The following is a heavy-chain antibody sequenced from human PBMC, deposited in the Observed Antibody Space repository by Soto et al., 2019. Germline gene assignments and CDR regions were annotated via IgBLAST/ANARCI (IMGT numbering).Heavy chain of an antibody. Sequence: QVQLVQSGAEVKKPGSSVQVSCKASGGTFSSYAISWVRQAPGQGLEWMGGIIPIFGTANYAQKFQGRVTITADESTSTAYMELSSLRSEDTAVYYCARSRYGSGSYDPYYYYGMDVWGQGTTVTVSS. J-gene: IGHJ6*02. V-gene: IGHV1-69*01. CDR1: GGTFSSYA. CDR2: IIPIFGTA. CDR3: ARSRYGSGSYDPYYYYGMDV. D-gene: IGHD3-10*01.